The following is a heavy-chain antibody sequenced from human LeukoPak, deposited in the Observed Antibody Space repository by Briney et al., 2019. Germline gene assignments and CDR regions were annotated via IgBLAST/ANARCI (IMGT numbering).Heavy chain of an antibody. D-gene: IGHD3-16*01. Sequence: ASVKVSCKVSGYTLTELSMHWVRQAPGKGLEWMGGFDPEDGETIYAQKFQGRVTMTEDTSTDTAYMELSSLRSEDTAVYYCATVRGMITFGGVTPYYFDYWGQGTLVTVSS. J-gene: IGHJ4*02. CDR1: GYTLTELS. CDR3: ATVRGMITFGGVTPYYFDY. V-gene: IGHV1-24*01. CDR2: FDPEDGET.